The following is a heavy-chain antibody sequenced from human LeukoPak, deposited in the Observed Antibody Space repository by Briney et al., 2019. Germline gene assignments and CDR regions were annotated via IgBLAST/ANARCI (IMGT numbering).Heavy chain of an antibody. D-gene: IGHD6-6*01. CDR1: GGSINSDW. V-gene: IGHV4-30-4*01. CDR3: AREAIDSSSGWFDP. CDR2: IYYSGST. Sequence: PSETLSLTCTVSGGSINSDWWSWVRQPPGKGLEWIGYIYYSGSTYYNPSLKSRVTISVDTSKNQFSLKLSSVTAADTAVYYCAREAIDSSSGWFDPWGQGTLVTVSS. J-gene: IGHJ5*02.